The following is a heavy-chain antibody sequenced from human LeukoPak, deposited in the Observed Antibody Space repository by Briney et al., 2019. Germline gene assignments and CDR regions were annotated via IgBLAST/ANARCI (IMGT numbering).Heavy chain of an antibody. CDR3: AADYNILTGYFSDLGY. CDR2: VTASADAT. Sequence: GGSLRLSCAASGFTFSSYAMSWVRQAPGKGLEWVSTVTASADATFYSDSVKGRFTISRDNSKNTLNLQMNSLRPEDTAIYHCAADYNILTGYFSDLGYWGQGTLVTVSS. CDR1: GFTFSSYA. J-gene: IGHJ4*02. D-gene: IGHD3-9*01. V-gene: IGHV3-23*01.